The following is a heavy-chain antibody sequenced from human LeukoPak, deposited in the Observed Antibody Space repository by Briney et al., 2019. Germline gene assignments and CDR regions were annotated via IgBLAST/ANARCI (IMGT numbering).Heavy chain of an antibody. J-gene: IGHJ4*02. CDR1: GGSFSGYY. D-gene: IGHD6-13*01. Sequence: SETLSLTCAVYGGSFSGYYWSWIRQPPGKGLEWIGEINHSGSTNYNQSLKSRVTISVDTSKNQFSLKLSSVTAADTAVYYCARQGPGIAAAGTPWYFDYWGQGTLVTVSS. CDR3: ARQGPGIAAAGTPWYFDY. V-gene: IGHV4-34*01. CDR2: INHSGST.